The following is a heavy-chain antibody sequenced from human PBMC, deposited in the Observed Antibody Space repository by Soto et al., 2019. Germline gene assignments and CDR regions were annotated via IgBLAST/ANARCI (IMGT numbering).Heavy chain of an antibody. CDR2: LYSDGRT. D-gene: IGHD3-22*01. Sequence: PGGSLRLSCAASGFIVSSNYMTWVRQAPGKGLEWVSVLYSDGRTAYADSAKGRFTISRDISKNSVYLQMNSLRAEDTAGYYCARESADSSGYYQIDYWGQGTLVTVSS. J-gene: IGHJ4*02. CDR1: GFIVSSNY. V-gene: IGHV3-53*01. CDR3: ARESADSSGYYQIDY.